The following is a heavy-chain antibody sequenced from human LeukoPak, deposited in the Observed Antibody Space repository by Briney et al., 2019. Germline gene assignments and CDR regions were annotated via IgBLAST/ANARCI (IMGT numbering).Heavy chain of an antibody. D-gene: IGHD1-26*01. V-gene: IGHV4-4*02. CDR1: GGSITTTNY. Sequence: PSETLSLTCGVSGGSITTTNYWSWFRQSPGRVLEWIGEIPLSGYTGFNPSLRGRVTMSLDESTNHHSLTLTSVTAADTAIYYCPRESGPYSPFGHWGQGILVTVTT. J-gene: IGHJ4*02. CDR3: PRESGPYSPFGH. CDR2: IPLSGYT.